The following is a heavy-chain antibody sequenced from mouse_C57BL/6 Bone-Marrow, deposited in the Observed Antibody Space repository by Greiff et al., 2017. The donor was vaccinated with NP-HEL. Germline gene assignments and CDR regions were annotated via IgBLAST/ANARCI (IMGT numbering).Heavy chain of an antibody. V-gene: IGHV5-4*01. D-gene: IGHD4-1*01. CDR3: ARDRTGPYYFDY. Sequence: SLEWVATISDGGSYTYYPDNVKGRFTISRDNAKNNLYLQMSHLKSEDTAMYYCARDRTGPYYFDYWGQGTTLTVSS. CDR2: ISDGGSYT. J-gene: IGHJ2*01.